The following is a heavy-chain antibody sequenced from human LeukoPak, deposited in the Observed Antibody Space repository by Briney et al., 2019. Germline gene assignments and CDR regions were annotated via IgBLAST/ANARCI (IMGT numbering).Heavy chain of an antibody. CDR2: ISGSGGST. V-gene: IGHV3-23*01. Sequence: PGGSLRLSCAASGFTFSSYAMSWVRQAPGKGLEWVSAISGSGGSTYYADSVKGRFTISRDNAKNAVYLQVNSLRAEDTAVYYCARGASYVWGNYRLDYWGQGTLVTVSS. CDR1: GFTFSSYA. CDR3: ARGASYVWGNYRLDY. D-gene: IGHD3-16*02. J-gene: IGHJ4*02.